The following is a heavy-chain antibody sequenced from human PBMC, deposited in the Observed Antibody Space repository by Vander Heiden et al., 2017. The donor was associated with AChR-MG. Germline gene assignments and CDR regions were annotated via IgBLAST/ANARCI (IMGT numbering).Heavy chain of an antibody. CDR2: ISYDGSNK. CDR1: GFNFRSHG. D-gene: IGHD3-10*01. J-gene: IGHJ6*02. CDR3: AKDRETLVGSGSGAKYYYYGMDV. V-gene: IGHV3-30*18. Sequence: QVQLVDSGGGVVQHGRSLCLFCAASGFNFRSHGMRRLRLARGKGVEWVAVISYDGSNKYYADSVKGRFTISRDNSKNTLYLQMNSLRAEDTAVYYCAKDRETLVGSGSGAKYYYYGMDVWGQGTTVTVSS.